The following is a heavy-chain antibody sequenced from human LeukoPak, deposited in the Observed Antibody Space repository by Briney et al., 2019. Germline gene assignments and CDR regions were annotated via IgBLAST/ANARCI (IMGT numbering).Heavy chain of an antibody. J-gene: IGHJ5*02. V-gene: IGHV1-3*01. CDR3: ARDPSFYGDYDSPTPRQYNWFDP. D-gene: IGHD4-17*01. CDR1: GYTFTIYA. Sequence: ASVKVSCTASGYTFTIYAMHWVRQAPGQRLEWMGWINAGNGNTKYSQKFQGRVTITRDTSASTAYMELSSLRSEDTAVYHCARDPSFYGDYDSPTPRQYNWFDPWGQGTLVTVSS. CDR2: INAGNGNT.